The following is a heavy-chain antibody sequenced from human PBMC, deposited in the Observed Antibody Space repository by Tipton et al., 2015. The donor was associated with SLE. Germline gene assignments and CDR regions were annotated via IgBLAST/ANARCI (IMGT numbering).Heavy chain of an antibody. D-gene: IGHD5-24*01. Sequence: TLSLTCTVSGGSISSHYWSLIRQPPGKGLEWIGYIYYSGSTNYNPSPTSRVTISVDTSKNQFSLKLSSVTAADTAVYYCARVGMATITAFDIWGQGTMVTVSS. CDR1: GGSISSHY. V-gene: IGHV4-59*11. CDR2: IYYSGST. J-gene: IGHJ3*02. CDR3: ARVGMATITAFDI.